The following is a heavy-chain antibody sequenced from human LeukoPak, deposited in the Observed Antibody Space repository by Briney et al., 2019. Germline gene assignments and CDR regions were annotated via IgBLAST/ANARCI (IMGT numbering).Heavy chain of an antibody. CDR3: ARDGSGAVAPAYYFDY. D-gene: IGHD6-19*01. Sequence: PSETLSLTCTVSGYSISSGYYWGWIRQPPGKGLEWIGSIYHSGSTYYNPSLKSRVTISVDTSKNQFSLKLSSVTAADTAVYYCARDGSGAVAPAYYFDYWGQGTLVTVSS. V-gene: IGHV4-38-2*02. J-gene: IGHJ4*02. CDR1: GYSISSGYY. CDR2: IYHSGST.